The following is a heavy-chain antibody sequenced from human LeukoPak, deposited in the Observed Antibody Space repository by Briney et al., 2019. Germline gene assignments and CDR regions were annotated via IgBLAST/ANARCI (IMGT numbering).Heavy chain of an antibody. D-gene: IGHD3-10*01. CDR1: GGSISSYY. J-gene: IGHJ4*02. Sequence: SETLSLTCTVSGGSISSYYWSWIRQPPGKGLEWIGYIYYSGSTNYNPSLKSRVTISVDTSKNQFSLKLSSVTDADPAVYYCARVGLSGGSGSYYATHFDYWGQGTLVTVSS. CDR3: ARVGLSGGSGSYYATHFDY. CDR2: IYYSGST. V-gene: IGHV4-59*01.